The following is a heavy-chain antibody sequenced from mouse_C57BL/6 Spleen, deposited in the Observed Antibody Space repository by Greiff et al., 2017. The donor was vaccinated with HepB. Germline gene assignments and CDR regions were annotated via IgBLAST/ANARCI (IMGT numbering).Heavy chain of an antibody. CDR1: GYSFTSYY. D-gene: IGHD1-1*01. V-gene: IGHV1-66*01. CDR2: IYPGSGNT. Sequence: VQLQQSGPELVKPGASVKISCKASGYSFTSYYIHWVKQRPGQGLEWIGWIYPGSGNTKYNEKFKGKATLTADTSSSTAYMQLSSLTSEDSAVYYCARFRGSLYYFDYWGQGTTLTVSS. J-gene: IGHJ2*01. CDR3: ARFRGSLYYFDY.